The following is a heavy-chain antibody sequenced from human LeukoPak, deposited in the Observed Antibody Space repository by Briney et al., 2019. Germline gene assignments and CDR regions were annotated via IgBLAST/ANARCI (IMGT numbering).Heavy chain of an antibody. D-gene: IGHD3-3*01. CDR2: INHSGST. J-gene: IGHJ3*02. CDR3: ARVYYDFWSGYIDAFDI. Sequence: SETLSLTCAVYGGSFSGYYWSWIRQPPGKGLEWIGEINHSGSTNYNPSLKSRVTISVDTSKNQFSLKLSSVTAADTAVYYCARVYYDFWSGYIDAFDIWGQGTMVTVSS. CDR1: GGSFSGYY. V-gene: IGHV4-34*01.